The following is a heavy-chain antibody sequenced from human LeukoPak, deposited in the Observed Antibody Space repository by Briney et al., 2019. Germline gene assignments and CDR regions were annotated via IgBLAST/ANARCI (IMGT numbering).Heavy chain of an antibody. V-gene: IGHV1-18*04. J-gene: IGHJ4*02. Sequence: ASVKVSCKASGYTFTSYYIHWVRQAPGQGLEWMGWINPNTGGTNTNYAQKLQGRVTMTTDTSTSTAYMEPRSLRSDDTAVYYCAKDRWRDGSSSFDNWGQGTLVTVSS. CDR1: GYTFTSYY. CDR2: INPNTGGTNT. CDR3: AKDRWRDGSSSFDN. D-gene: IGHD6-6*01.